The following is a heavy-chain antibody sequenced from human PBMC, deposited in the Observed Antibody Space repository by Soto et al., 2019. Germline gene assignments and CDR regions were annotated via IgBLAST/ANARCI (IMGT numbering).Heavy chain of an antibody. Sequence: SETLSLTCAVSGGSISSGDYSWNWIRQPPGKGLEWIGYIYYGGSTNYNPSLQSRVTMSVDTSKNHFSLKLNSVTAADTAVYYCARGGYGSGSYLYYGLDVWGQGTTVTVSS. V-gene: IGHV4-30-2*01. CDR1: GGSISSGDYS. CDR2: IYYGGST. CDR3: ARGGYGSGSYLYYGLDV. J-gene: IGHJ6*02. D-gene: IGHD3-10*01.